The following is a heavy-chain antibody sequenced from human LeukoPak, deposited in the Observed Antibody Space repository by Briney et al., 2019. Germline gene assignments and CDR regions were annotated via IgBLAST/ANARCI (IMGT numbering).Heavy chain of an antibody. CDR1: GGSIGSYY. Sequence: PSETLSLTCTVSGGSIGSYYWSWIRQPAGKGLEWIGRIYISGSTNYNPSLKSRVTMSVDTSKNHFSLKLSSVTAADTAVYYCARGSYCGGDCYGFYFDYWGQGTLVTVSS. CDR2: IYISGST. D-gene: IGHD2-21*02. J-gene: IGHJ4*02. V-gene: IGHV4-4*07. CDR3: ARGSYCGGDCYGFYFDY.